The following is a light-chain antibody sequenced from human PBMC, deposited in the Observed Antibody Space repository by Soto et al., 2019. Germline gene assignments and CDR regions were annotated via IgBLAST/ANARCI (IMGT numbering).Light chain of an antibody. V-gene: IGKV1-39*01. J-gene: IGKJ2*01. Sequence: DIQMTQSPSSLSASVRDRVTITCRASQTISTHLNWYQQKPGKAPKLLIYAASTLQSGVPSRFSGSGSGTDFTLTINSLQPEDFATYYCQQRLTIPDTFGQGTKLEIK. CDR3: QQRLTIPDT. CDR2: AAS. CDR1: QTISTH.